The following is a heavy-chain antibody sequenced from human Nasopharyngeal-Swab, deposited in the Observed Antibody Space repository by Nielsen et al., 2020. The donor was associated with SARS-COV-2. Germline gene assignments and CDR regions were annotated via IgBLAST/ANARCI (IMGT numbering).Heavy chain of an antibody. CDR3: ARDHYSSSSGPSNSDY. V-gene: IGHV3-33*01. Sequence: GESLKISCAASGFTFSSYGMHWVRQAPGKGLEWVAVIWYDGSNEYYADSVKGRFTISRDNSKNTLYLQMNSLRVEDTAVYYCARDHYSSSSGPSNSDYWGQGTLVTVSS. J-gene: IGHJ4*02. CDR2: IWYDGSNE. D-gene: IGHD6-6*01. CDR1: GFTFSSYG.